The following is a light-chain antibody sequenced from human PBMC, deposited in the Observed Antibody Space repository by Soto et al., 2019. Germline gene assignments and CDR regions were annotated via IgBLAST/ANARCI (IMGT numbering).Light chain of an antibody. CDR3: SSYAGSLTWV. J-gene: IGLJ3*02. CDR2: EVS. V-gene: IGLV2-23*02. Sequence: QSALTQPASVSGSPGQSITISCTGTNSDVGGYNYVSWYQQHPGKVPKLMISEVSNRPSGVSNRFSGSKSGNTASLTISGLQAEDEADYYCSSYAGSLTWVFGGGTKLTVL. CDR1: NSDVGGYNY.